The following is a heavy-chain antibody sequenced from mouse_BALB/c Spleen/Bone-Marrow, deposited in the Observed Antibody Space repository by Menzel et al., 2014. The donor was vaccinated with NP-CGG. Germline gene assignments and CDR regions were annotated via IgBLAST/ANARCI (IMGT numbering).Heavy chain of an antibody. CDR3: ATLARNDFDY. CDR2: IYPGNSDT. CDR1: GYTFTSYW. Sequence: VQLQQSGTALARPGASVKMSCKASGYTFTSYWMHWVKQRPGQGLEWIGTIYPGNSDTTYNQKFKGKAKLTAVTSTSTAYMELSSLTNEDSAVYYCATLARNDFDYGGQGTSLTVSS. V-gene: IGHV1-5*01. J-gene: IGHJ2*02.